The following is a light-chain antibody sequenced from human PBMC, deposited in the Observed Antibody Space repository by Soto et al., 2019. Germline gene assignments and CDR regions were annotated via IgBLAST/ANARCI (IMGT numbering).Light chain of an antibody. CDR2: DVS. V-gene: IGLV2-14*01. CDR3: SSYTSSSYTSSSTLYV. J-gene: IGLJ1*01. Sequence: QSALTQPASVSGSPGQSITISCTGTSNDVGGYNYVSRYQQYPGKAPKLMIYDVSNRPSGVSNRFSGSKSGNTASLTISGLQAEDEADYYCSSYTSSSYTSSSTLYVFGTGTKLTVL. CDR1: SNDVGGYNY.